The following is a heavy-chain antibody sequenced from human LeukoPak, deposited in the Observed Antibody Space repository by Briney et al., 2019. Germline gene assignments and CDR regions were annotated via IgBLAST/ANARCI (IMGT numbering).Heavy chain of an antibody. Sequence: PGGSLRLSCAASGFTFDDYAMHWVRQAPGKGLEWASGISWNSGSIGYADSVKGRFTISRDNAKNSLYLQMNSLRAEDTALYYCAKDMESSGHDAFDIWGQGAMVTVSS. D-gene: IGHD3-22*01. CDR1: GFTFDDYA. J-gene: IGHJ3*02. CDR2: ISWNSGSI. CDR3: AKDMESSGHDAFDI. V-gene: IGHV3-9*01.